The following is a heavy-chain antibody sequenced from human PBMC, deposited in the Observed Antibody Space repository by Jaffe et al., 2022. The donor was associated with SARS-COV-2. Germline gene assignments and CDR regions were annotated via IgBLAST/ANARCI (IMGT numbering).Heavy chain of an antibody. D-gene: IGHD2-15*01. Sequence: EVQLVESGGGLVKPGGSLRLSCAASGFTFSSYSMNWVRQAPGKGLEWVSSIYSGSNYIYYADSVKGRFIISRDNAKNALYLQMNSLRAEDTAVYYCASPLIEHCSDDSCYLGDYWGQGTLVTVSS. J-gene: IGHJ4*02. CDR3: ASPLIEHCSDDSCYLGDY. V-gene: IGHV3-21*01. CDR2: IYSGSNYI. CDR1: GFTFSSYS.